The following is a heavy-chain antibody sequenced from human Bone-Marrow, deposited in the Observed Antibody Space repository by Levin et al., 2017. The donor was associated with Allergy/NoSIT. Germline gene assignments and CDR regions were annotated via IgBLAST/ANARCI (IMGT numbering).Heavy chain of an antibody. CDR3: ARGSSSGWNY. CDR1: GFNLRTYS. V-gene: IGHV3-48*04. J-gene: IGHJ4*02. Sequence: PGGSLRLSCAVSGFNLRTYSMNWVRQAPGKGLEWVSYITSTTSSIYYADSVKGRFTISRDYAENSLYLQMNSLRAEDTAVYYCARGSSSGWNYWGQGVLVTVSS. D-gene: IGHD6-19*01. CDR2: ITSTTSSI.